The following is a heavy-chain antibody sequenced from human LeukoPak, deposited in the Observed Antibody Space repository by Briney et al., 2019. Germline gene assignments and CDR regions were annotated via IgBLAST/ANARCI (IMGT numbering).Heavy chain of an antibody. J-gene: IGHJ4*02. CDR3: ARDPNMVITYLFDS. CDR2: ISSGSSYI. CDR1: GFTFSSYS. V-gene: IGHV3-21*01. D-gene: IGHD4/OR15-4a*01. Sequence: GGSLRLSCAASGFTFSSYSMNWVRQAPGKGLEWVSVISSGSSYIYYADSVKGRFTISRDNTKNSLYLQMNSLRTEDTAVYYCARDPNMVITYLFDSWGQGTLVTASS.